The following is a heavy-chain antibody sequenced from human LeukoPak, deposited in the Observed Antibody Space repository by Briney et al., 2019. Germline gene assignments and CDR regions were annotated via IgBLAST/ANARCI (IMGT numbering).Heavy chain of an antibody. CDR3: ARDGRGFDF. J-gene: IGHJ5*01. V-gene: IGHV3-30-3*01. Sequence: GGSLRLSCAASGFTFSSYAMSWVRQAPGKGLEWVAFIAYDGNNKYYADSVKARFTISRDNSKNTLYLQMISLRAEDTAVYYCARDGRGFDFWGKGTLVTVSS. CDR2: IAYDGNNK. CDR1: GFTFSSYA.